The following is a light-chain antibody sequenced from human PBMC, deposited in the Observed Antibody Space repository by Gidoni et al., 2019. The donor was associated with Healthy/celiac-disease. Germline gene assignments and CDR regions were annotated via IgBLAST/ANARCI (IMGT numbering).Light chain of an antibody. CDR3: QQYGSSPFT. Sequence: EIVLTKSPGTLSLSPGERATLSCRASQSVSSSYLAWYQQKPGQAPRLLISGASSRATGIPDRFSGSGSGTDFTLTISRLEPEDFAVYYCQQYGSSPFTFXGXTKVXIK. V-gene: IGKV3-20*01. CDR1: QSVSSSY. CDR2: GAS. J-gene: IGKJ4*01.